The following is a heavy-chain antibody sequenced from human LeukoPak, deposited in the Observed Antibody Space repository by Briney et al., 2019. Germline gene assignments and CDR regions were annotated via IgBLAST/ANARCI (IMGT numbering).Heavy chain of an antibody. Sequence: GGSLRLSCAASGFTFSTYAVSWARQAPRKGLEWVSDISASGGSTYYADSVKGRFTVSRDNSKNTLYLQMSSLRADDTAVYYCAKGPRQQLVTRFDNWGQGTLLTVSS. D-gene: IGHD6-13*01. J-gene: IGHJ4*02. CDR3: AKGPRQQLVTRFDN. V-gene: IGHV3-23*01. CDR2: ISASGGST. CDR1: GFTFSTYA.